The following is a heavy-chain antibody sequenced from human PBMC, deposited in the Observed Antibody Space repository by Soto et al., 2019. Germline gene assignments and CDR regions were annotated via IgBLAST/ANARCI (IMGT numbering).Heavy chain of an antibody. D-gene: IGHD1-26*01. CDR1: GYTFTGYY. V-gene: IGHV1-2*04. CDR3: AREGGGGSHFEY. Sequence: QVQLVQSGAEVKKPGASVKVSCKASGYTFTGYYMHWVRQAPGQGLEWMGWINPNSGGTNYARKFQGWVTMTRATSISTAYMELGRLRSDDTAVYYCAREGGGGSHFEYWGQGTLVTVSS. J-gene: IGHJ4*02. CDR2: INPNSGGT.